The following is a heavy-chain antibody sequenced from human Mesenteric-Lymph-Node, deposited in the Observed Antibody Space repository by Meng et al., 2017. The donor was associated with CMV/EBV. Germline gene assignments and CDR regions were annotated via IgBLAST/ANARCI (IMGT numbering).Heavy chain of an antibody. V-gene: IGHV3-30*02. D-gene: IGHD5-12*01. CDR1: GFTFSSYG. J-gene: IGHJ4*02. CDR2: IRYDGSNK. Sequence: GESLKISCAASGFTFSSYGMHWVRQAPGKGLEWVAFIRYDGSNKYYADSVKGRFTISRDNSKNTLYLQMNSLRAEDTAVYYCAKDYLSFLPVSGYKDYWGQGTLVTVSS. CDR3: AKDYLSFLPVSGYKDY.